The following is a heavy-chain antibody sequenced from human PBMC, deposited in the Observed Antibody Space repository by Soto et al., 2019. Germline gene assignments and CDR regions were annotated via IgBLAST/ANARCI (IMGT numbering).Heavy chain of an antibody. J-gene: IGHJ3*02. Sequence: SETLSLTCDVYGGSSGGYYWSWIRQPPGKGLEWIGEVNPSGSTNFNPSLKTRVTISMDTSKNQLALKLSSVTAADTAVYYCARHNGAYYDILTGYCIDAFDIWGQGTMVTVSS. D-gene: IGHD3-9*01. CDR1: GGSSGGYY. CDR3: ARHNGAYYDILTGYCIDAFDI. CDR2: VNPSGST. V-gene: IGHV4-34*01.